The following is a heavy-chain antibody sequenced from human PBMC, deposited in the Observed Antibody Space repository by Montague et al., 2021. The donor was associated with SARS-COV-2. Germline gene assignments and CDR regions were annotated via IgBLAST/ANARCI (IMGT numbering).Heavy chain of an antibody. CDR1: GGSISSYHHY. D-gene: IGHD2-15*01. CDR3: GRVILSATSNPFGC. V-gene: IGHV4-39*07. J-gene: IGHJ4*02. CDR2: TYYSGST. Sequence: SETLSLTCTVSGGSISSYHHYWGWIRQPPGKGLEWIGATYYSGSTWLNPSLKSRVTISVDTSKNQLSLNLRSVTAADTAVYFCGRVILSATSNPFGCWGPGTLVTVSS.